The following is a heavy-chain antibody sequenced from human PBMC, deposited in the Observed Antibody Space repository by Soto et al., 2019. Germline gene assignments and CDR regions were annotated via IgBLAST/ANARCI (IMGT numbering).Heavy chain of an antibody. CDR1: GGSISSYY. D-gene: IGHD3-22*01. Sequence: SXTLSLTCTVSGGSISSYYWSWIRQPPGKGLEWIGYIYYSGSTNYNPSLKSRVTISVDTSKNQFSLKLSSVTAADTAVYYCARGRYYDSSGYYAPYFDYWGQGTLVTVSS. J-gene: IGHJ4*02. CDR2: IYYSGST. CDR3: ARGRYYDSSGYYAPYFDY. V-gene: IGHV4-59*01.